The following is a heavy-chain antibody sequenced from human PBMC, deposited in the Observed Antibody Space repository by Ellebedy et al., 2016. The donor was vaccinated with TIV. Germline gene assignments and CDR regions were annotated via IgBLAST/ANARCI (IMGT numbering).Heavy chain of an antibody. CDR2: VSSDGSRK. V-gene: IGHV3-30*01. Sequence: GESLKISCAASGFTFSNYAMDWVRQAPGKGLECVAVVSSDGSRKYYAGSVKGRFTISRDNSKNMLYLQMDSLRSDDTAVYYCARDWGLEYWGQGALVTVSS. CDR1: GFTFSNYA. CDR3: ARDWGLEY. D-gene: IGHD3-16*01. J-gene: IGHJ4*02.